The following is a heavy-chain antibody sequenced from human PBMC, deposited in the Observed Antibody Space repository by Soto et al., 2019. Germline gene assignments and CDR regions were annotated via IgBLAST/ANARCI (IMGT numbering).Heavy chain of an antibody. Sequence: GGSLILSCAASGFTFSSYGMHWVRQAPGKGLEWVAIISYDGSNQYYADSVKGRFTISRDNSKNTLYLQMNSLRAEDTAVYYCAKALGELSPESYDHWGQGVLVTVSS. CDR1: GFTFSSYG. D-gene: IGHD3-16*02. CDR3: AKALGELSPESYDH. J-gene: IGHJ4*02. V-gene: IGHV3-30*18. CDR2: ISYDGSNQ.